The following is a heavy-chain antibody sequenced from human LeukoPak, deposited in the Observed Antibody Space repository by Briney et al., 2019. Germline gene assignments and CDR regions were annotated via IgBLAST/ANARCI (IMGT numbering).Heavy chain of an antibody. J-gene: IGHJ4*02. CDR2: INYNGRNN. CDR1: GFTFSSYG. CDR3: ARGRLGELSPYDY. D-gene: IGHD3-16*02. Sequence: PGGSLRLSCAASGFTFSSYGMHWVRQAPGKGLEWVSFINYNGRNNYYADSVKGRFTISRDNSKNTLYLQMNSLRAEDTAVYYCARGRLGELSPYDYWGQGTLVTVSS. V-gene: IGHV3-30*02.